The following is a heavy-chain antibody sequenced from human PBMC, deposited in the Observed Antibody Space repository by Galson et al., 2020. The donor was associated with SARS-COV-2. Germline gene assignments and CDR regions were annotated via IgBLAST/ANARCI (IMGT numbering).Heavy chain of an antibody. CDR3: GRLVSGSYGGRLCDY. CDR1: ISSSNW. J-gene: IGHJ4*01. Sequence: ISSSNWWTWVRQPPGKGLEWIGEIYHSGSTNYNPSLRSRVTISVDKSKNQFSLKMRSVTAADTAGYYCGRLVSGSYGGRLCDYWGQGTLVIVS. CDR2: IYHSGST. D-gene: IGHD6-19*01. V-gene: IGHV4-4*02.